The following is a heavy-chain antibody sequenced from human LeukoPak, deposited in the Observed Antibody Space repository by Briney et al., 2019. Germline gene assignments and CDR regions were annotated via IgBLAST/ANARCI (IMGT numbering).Heavy chain of an antibody. Sequence: GRSLRLSCTASGLAFSEYGMHWVRQAPGKGLEWVAVISIDGGEKHYGDSVRGRFSISRDNSKNMLYLQMNSLRVEDTAVYYCANPQSRGYDYLDYWGQGTLVSVSS. CDR3: ANPQSRGYDYLDY. J-gene: IGHJ4*02. CDR2: ISIDGGEK. V-gene: IGHV3-30*18. D-gene: IGHD5-12*01. CDR1: GLAFSEYG.